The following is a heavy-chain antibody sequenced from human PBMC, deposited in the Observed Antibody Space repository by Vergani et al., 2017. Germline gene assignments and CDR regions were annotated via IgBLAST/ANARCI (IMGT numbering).Heavy chain of an antibody. J-gene: IGHJ3*02. CDR1: GFTFSDHY. D-gene: IGHD5-24*01. Sequence: EVQLVESGGGLVQPGGSLRLSCAASGFTFSDHYMDWVRQAPGKGLEWVGRTRNKANSYTTEYAASVKGRFTISRDDTKNSLYLQMNSLKTEDTAVYYCARGAEMGLAVVFDIWGQGTMVTVSS. V-gene: IGHV3-72*01. CDR2: TRNKANSYTT. CDR3: ARGAEMGLAVVFDI.